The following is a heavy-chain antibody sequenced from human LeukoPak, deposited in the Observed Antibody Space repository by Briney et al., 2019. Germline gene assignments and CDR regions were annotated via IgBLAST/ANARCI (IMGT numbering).Heavy chain of an antibody. Sequence: SETLSLTCTVSGGSISSGGYYWSWIRRHPGKGLEWIGYIYYSGSTYYNPSLKSRVTISVDTSKNQFSLKLSSVTAADTAVYYRARDIAGYYDSSGYRTGAFDIWGQGTMVTVSS. CDR3: ARDIAGYYDSSGYRTGAFDI. CDR2: IYYSGST. J-gene: IGHJ3*02. V-gene: IGHV4-31*03. D-gene: IGHD3-22*01. CDR1: GGSISSGGYY.